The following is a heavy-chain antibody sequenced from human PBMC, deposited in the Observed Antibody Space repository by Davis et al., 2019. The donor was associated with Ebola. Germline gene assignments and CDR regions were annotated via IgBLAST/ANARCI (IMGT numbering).Heavy chain of an antibody. CDR3: ARQGLRSGGSKNWVDP. D-gene: IGHD2-15*01. V-gene: IGHV5-51*01. Sequence: GESLKISCKGSGYSFTSYWIGWVRQMPGKGLEWMGIIYPGDSDTRYSPSFQGQVTISADKSISTAYLQWSSLKASDTAMYYCARQGLRSGGSKNWVDPWGQGTLVTVSS. CDR2: IYPGDSDT. CDR1: GYSFTSYW. J-gene: IGHJ5*02.